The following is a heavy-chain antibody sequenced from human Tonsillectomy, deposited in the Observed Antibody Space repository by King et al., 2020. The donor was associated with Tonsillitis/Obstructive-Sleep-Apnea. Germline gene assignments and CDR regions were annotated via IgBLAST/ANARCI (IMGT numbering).Heavy chain of an antibody. CDR3: ARDPTSIAARPDPFDY. J-gene: IGHJ4*02. D-gene: IGHD6-6*01. V-gene: IGHV1-18*01. Sequence: VQLVESGTEVKKPGASVKVSCKASGYTFTSYGISWVRQAPGQGLEWMGWISAYNGNTNYAQKLQGRVTMTTDTSTSTAYMELRSLRSDDTAVYYCARDPTSIAARPDPFDYWGQGTLVTVSS. CDR2: ISAYNGNT. CDR1: GYTFTSYG.